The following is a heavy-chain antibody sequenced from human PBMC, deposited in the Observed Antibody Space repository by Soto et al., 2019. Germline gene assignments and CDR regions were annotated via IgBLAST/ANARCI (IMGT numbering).Heavy chain of an antibody. V-gene: IGHV4-39*01. J-gene: IGHJ3*02. CDR3: ARQGVGYGSGSYRPFDI. Sequence: NPSETLSLTCSVSDGSISSSSYWGWIRQPPGKGLEWIGSIYYSGSTYYNPSLKSRVTISGDTSKNHFSLKLSSVTAADTSVYYCARQGVGYGSGSYRPFDIWGQGTMVTVSS. D-gene: IGHD3-10*01. CDR2: IYYSGST. CDR1: DGSISSSSY.